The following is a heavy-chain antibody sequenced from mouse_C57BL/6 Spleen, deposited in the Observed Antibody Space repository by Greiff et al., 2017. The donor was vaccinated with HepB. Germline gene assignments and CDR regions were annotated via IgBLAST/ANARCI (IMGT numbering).Heavy chain of an antibody. Sequence: VQLQQSGAELARPGASVKLSCKASGYTFTSYGISWVKQRTGQGLEWIGEIYPRSGNTYYNEKFKGKATLTADKSSSTAYMELRSLTSEDSAVYFCARRMYDPYYFDYWGQGTTRTVSS. CDR3: ARRMYDPYYFDY. CDR1: GYTFTSYG. CDR2: IYPRSGNT. D-gene: IGHD2-3*01. V-gene: IGHV1-81*01. J-gene: IGHJ2*01.